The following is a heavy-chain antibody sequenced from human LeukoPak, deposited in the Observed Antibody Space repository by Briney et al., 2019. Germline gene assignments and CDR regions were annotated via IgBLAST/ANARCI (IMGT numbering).Heavy chain of an antibody. J-gene: IGHJ4*02. CDR3: AKEPITFGGVIVTPFDY. CDR2: ISYDGSNK. D-gene: IGHD3-16*02. CDR1: GFTFSSYG. Sequence: GRSLRLSCAASGFTFSSYGMHWVRQAPGKGLEWVAVISYDGSNKYYADSVKGRFTISRDNSKNTLYLQMNSLRAEDTAVYYCAKEPITFGGVIVTPFDYWGQGTLVTVSS. V-gene: IGHV3-30*18.